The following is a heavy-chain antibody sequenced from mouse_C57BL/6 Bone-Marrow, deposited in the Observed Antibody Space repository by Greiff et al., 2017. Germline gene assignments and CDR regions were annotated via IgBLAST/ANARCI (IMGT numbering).Heavy chain of an antibody. CDR1: GLNIKDDY. D-gene: IGHD1-1*01. Sequence: EVQLQQSGAELVRPGASAKLSCTASGLNIKDDYTHWVKQRPEQGLEWIGWIDPENGDTEYASKFQGKATITADTSSNKAYLQLSSLTSEDTAVYYYTTHYGSDHWYFDVWRTEAPATVS. CDR3: TTHYGSDHWYFDV. J-gene: IGHJ1*03. CDR2: IDPENGDT. V-gene: IGHV14-4*01.